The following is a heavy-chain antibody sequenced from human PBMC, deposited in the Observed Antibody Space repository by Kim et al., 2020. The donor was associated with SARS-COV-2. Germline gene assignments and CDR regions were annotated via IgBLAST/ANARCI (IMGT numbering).Heavy chain of an antibody. CDR1: GFTFGDYA. CDR3: AKVRGGSSWYSFDY. CDR2: ISWNSGTT. D-gene: IGHD6-13*01. J-gene: IGHJ4*02. Sequence: GGSLRLSCAASGFTFGDYAMRWVRQVPGKGLEWGSGISWNSGTTSYADSVKGRFTISRDSAKNSLYLQMNRLRGEDTALYYCAKVRGGSSWYSFDYWVQRTLVIVS. V-gene: IGHV3-9*01.